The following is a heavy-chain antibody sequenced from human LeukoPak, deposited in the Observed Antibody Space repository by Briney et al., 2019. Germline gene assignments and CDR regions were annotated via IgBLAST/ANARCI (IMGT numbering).Heavy chain of an antibody. D-gene: IGHD3-22*01. CDR2: ISAYNGNT. CDR1: GYTFTSYG. V-gene: IGHV1-18*01. Sequence: ASVKVSCKASGYTFTSYGISWVRQAPGQGLKWMGWISAYNGNTNYAQKLQGRVTMTTDTSTSTAYMELRSLRSDDTAVYYCARDFVVGYYYDSSGYSRLGAFDIWGQGTMVTVSS. CDR3: ARDFVVGYYYDSSGYSRLGAFDI. J-gene: IGHJ3*02.